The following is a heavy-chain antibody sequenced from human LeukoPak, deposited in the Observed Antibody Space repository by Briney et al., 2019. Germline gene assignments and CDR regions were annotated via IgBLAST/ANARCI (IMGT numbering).Heavy chain of an antibody. Sequence: PGGSLRLSCAASGFTFSTYGMHWVRQAPGKGLEWVAVIWYDGSHKYYADSVRGRFTISRDNAKNSLYLRMNSLRDDDTAVYFCARMGVMVRAVAGLDGPDYWGQGTPVIVSS. J-gene: IGHJ4*02. CDR3: ARMGVMVRAVAGLDGPDY. D-gene: IGHD3-10*01. CDR2: IWYDGSHK. V-gene: IGHV3-33*01. CDR1: GFTFSTYG.